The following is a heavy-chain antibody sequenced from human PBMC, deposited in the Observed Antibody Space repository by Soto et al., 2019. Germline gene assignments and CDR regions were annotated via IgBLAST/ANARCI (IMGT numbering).Heavy chain of an antibody. V-gene: IGHV4-59*01. CDR3: ARRNTATAFDY. D-gene: IGHD5-18*01. CDR2: IYYSGST. J-gene: IGHJ4*02. Sequence: SETLSLTCTVSGGSISSYYWSWIRQPPGKGLEWIGYIYYSGSTNYNPSLKSRVTISVDTSKNQFSLKLSSVTAADTAVYYCARRNTATAFDYWGQGALVTVSS. CDR1: GGSISSYY.